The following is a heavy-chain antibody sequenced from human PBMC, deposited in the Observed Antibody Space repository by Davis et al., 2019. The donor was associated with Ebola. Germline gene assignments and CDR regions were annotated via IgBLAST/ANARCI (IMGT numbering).Heavy chain of an antibody. D-gene: IGHD1-26*01. V-gene: IGHV3-21*01. CDR2: ISSSSSYI. CDR3: ARDSSLGSPRRPFDY. Sequence: GGSLRLSCAASGFTFSSYSMNWVRQAPGKGLEWVSSISSSSSYIYYADSVKGRFTISRDNAKNSLYLQMNSLRAEDTAVYYCARDSSLGSPRRPFDYWGQGTLVTVSS. CDR1: GFTFSSYS. J-gene: IGHJ4*02.